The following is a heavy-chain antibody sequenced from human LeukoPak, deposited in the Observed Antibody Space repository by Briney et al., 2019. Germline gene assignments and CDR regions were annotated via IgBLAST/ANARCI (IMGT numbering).Heavy chain of an antibody. D-gene: IGHD3-10*01. CDR3: ARETPYGSGSYPFDY. V-gene: IGHV4-59*01. CDR2: IYYSGYT. J-gene: IGHJ4*02. CDR1: GGSISSYY. Sequence: SETLSLTCTVSGGSISSYYWSWIRQPPGKGLEWIGCIYYSGYTNYKSSLKSRVTISVDTSKKHFSLRLSSVTAADTAVYYCARETPYGSGSYPFDYWGQGILVTVSS.